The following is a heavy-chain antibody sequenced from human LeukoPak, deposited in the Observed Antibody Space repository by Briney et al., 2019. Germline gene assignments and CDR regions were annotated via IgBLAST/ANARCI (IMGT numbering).Heavy chain of an antibody. D-gene: IGHD3-22*01. Sequence: PGGSLRLSCAASGFTLSSYWMSWVRQAPGKGLEWVANIKQDGSEKYYVDSVKGRFTISRDNAKNSLYLQMNSLRAEDTAVYYCAREIISSGLHYYMDVWGKGTTVTVSS. J-gene: IGHJ6*03. CDR1: GFTLSSYW. V-gene: IGHV3-7*01. CDR3: AREIISSGLHYYMDV. CDR2: IKQDGSEK.